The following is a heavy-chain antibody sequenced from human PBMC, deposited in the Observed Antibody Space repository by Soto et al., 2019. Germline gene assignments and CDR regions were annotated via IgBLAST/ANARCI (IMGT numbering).Heavy chain of an antibody. Sequence: QVQLVQSGTEVKNPGSSVNVSCKASGGTFSNDVFTWVRQAPGQGLEWMGRVIPILDVANYAQKFRDRVTITADKSTSTAYMELNSLRSEDTAVYYCARETCSGGNCYCDYWGQGTLVTVSS. CDR1: GGTFSNDV. V-gene: IGHV1-69*04. CDR2: VIPILDVA. CDR3: ARETCSGGNCYCDY. D-gene: IGHD2-15*01. J-gene: IGHJ4*02.